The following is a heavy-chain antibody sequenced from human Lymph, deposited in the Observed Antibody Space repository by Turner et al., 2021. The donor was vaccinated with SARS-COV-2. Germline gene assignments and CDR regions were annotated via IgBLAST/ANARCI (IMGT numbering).Heavy chain of an antibody. Sequence: QLQLQESGPGLVKPSETLSLTCTVSAVSISSSSYYWGWFRQPPGKGLEWIGNFFYSGSTYYNPALKSRVTISEDTSKNQFSLKLTSVTAADTAVYYCGVGPTRWYFQHWGQGTLVTVSS. CDR2: FFYSGST. CDR1: AVSISSSSYY. V-gene: IGHV4-39*01. J-gene: IGHJ1*01. D-gene: IGHD1-26*01. CDR3: GVGPTRWYFQH.